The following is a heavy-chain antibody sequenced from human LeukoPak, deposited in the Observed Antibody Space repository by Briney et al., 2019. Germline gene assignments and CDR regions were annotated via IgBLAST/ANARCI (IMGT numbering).Heavy chain of an antibody. V-gene: IGHV4-31*03. J-gene: IGHJ4*02. CDR1: GDSISSGGYY. CDR3: ARSRGYDLLTGYYYYFDY. Sequence: SETLSLTCTVSGDSISSGGYYWSWIRQHPGKGLEWIGYSYYSGSTYYNPSLKSRVTISGDTSKNQFSLKLSSVTAADTAVYYCARSRGYDLLTGYYYYFDYWGQGTLVTVSS. CDR2: SYYSGST. D-gene: IGHD3-9*01.